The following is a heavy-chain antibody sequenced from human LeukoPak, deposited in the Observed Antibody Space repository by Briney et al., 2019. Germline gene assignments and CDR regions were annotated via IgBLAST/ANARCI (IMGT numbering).Heavy chain of an antibody. V-gene: IGHV1-18*01. CDR1: GYTFTSYG. J-gene: IGHJ4*02. CDR2: ISAYNGNT. Sequence: ASVKVSCKASGYTFTSYGISWVRQAPGQGLEWMGWISAYNGNTNYAQKLQGRVTMTTDTSTSTAYMALRSLRSDDTAVYYCARDKAQLERRTHFDYWGQGTLVTVSS. CDR3: ARDKAQLERRTHFDY. D-gene: IGHD1-1*01.